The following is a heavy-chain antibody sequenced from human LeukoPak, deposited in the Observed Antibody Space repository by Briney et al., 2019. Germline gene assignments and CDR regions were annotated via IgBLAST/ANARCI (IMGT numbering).Heavy chain of an antibody. CDR3: ARRGVPDY. Sequence: PGGSLRLSCAASGFTFDDYAMHWVRQAPGKGLEWVSGISWNSGSIGYADSVKGRFTISRDNAKNSLYLQMNSLRAEDTAVYYCARRGVPDYWGQGTLVTVSS. D-gene: IGHD3-10*01. J-gene: IGHJ4*02. CDR1: GFTFDDYA. V-gene: IGHV3-9*01. CDR2: ISWNSGSI.